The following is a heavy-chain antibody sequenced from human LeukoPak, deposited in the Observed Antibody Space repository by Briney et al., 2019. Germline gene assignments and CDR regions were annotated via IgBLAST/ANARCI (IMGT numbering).Heavy chain of an antibody. CDR1: GFTFDDYA. CDR3: AKDMELYGSGRGYMDG. J-gene: IGHJ6*03. Sequence: GRSLRLSCAASGFTFDDYAMHWVRQAPGKGLEWVSGISWNSGSIGCADSVKGRFTISRDNAKNSLYLQMNSLRAEDMALYYCAKDMELYGSGRGYMDGWGKGTTVTVSS. CDR2: ISWNSGSI. D-gene: IGHD3-10*01. V-gene: IGHV3-9*03.